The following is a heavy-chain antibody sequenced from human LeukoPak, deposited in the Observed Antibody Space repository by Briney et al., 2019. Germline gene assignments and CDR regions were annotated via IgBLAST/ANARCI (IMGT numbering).Heavy chain of an antibody. Sequence: PGGSLRLSCAASGFTFDDYAMHWVRQAPGRGLEWVSGISWNSGSIGYADSVKGRFTISRDNAKNPLYLQMNSLRAEDTALYYCAKDGGYSSGWYSGMDVWGQGTTVTVSS. J-gene: IGHJ6*02. D-gene: IGHD6-19*01. CDR3: AKDGGYSSGWYSGMDV. CDR1: GFTFDDYA. V-gene: IGHV3-9*01. CDR2: ISWNSGSI.